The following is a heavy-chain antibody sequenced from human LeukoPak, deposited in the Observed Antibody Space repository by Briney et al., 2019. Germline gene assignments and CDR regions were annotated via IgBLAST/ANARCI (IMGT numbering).Heavy chain of an antibody. CDR1: GGSISSYY. V-gene: IGHV4-4*07. CDR3: ARVSWWEPTSMFDY. J-gene: IGHJ4*02. Sequence: SETLSLTCTVSGGSISSYYWSWIRQPAGKGLEWIGRIYTSGSTNYNPSLKSRVTMSVDTSKNQFSLKLSSVTAADTAVYYCARVSWWEPTSMFDYWGQGTLVTVSS. D-gene: IGHD2-8*02. CDR2: IYTSGST.